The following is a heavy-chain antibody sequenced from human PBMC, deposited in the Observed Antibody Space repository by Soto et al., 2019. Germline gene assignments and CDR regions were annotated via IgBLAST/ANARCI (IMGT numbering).Heavy chain of an antibody. CDR1: GYKFITYG. J-gene: IGHJ5*02. CDR2: ISTYSGNT. D-gene: IGHD6-13*01. Sequence: ASVKVSCKASGYKFITYGITWVRQAPGQGLEWMGGISTYSGNTDYAQSLQGRVTITADKSTSTAYMELSSLRSEDTAVYYCAGDPYSSSWYGGRWFDPWGQGALVTVSS. CDR3: AGDPYSSSWYGGRWFDP. V-gene: IGHV1-18*04.